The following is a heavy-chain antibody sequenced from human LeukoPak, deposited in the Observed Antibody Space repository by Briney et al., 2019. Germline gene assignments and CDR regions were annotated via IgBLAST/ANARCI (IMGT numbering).Heavy chain of an antibody. J-gene: IGHJ4*02. CDR1: GFTFSSYW. Sequence: GGSLRLSCAVSGFTFSSYWMHWVRQAPGKGLVWVSRIDSDGSSTRYADSVKGRFTISRDNAKNFLYLQMNSLRAEDTAVYYCARTYYDILTGYNPYFDYWGQGILVTVSS. V-gene: IGHV3-74*01. CDR3: ARTYYDILTGYNPYFDY. D-gene: IGHD3-9*01. CDR2: IDSDGSST.